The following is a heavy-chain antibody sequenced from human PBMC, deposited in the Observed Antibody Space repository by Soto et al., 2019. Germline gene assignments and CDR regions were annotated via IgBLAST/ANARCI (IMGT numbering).Heavy chain of an antibody. Sequence: QVQLLESGGGVVQPGRSLRLSCVASGFTFSNNGIHWVRQAPGKGLEWVAVISSDGSKKYYADSVKGRFTISRDNSKNTLYLQRNSLRAEDTAVYYCAMDLYGGSSRFDYWGQGTLVTVSS. CDR1: GFTFSNNG. CDR2: ISSDGSKK. D-gene: IGHD2-15*01. J-gene: IGHJ4*02. V-gene: IGHV3-30*03. CDR3: AMDLYGGSSRFDY.